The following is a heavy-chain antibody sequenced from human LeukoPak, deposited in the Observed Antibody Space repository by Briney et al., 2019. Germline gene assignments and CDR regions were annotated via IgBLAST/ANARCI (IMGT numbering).Heavy chain of an antibody. D-gene: IGHD5-12*01. CDR3: ARDWAIVATTTPFDY. CDR1: GFTFSSYG. J-gene: IGHJ4*02. CDR2: IWYDGSNK. V-gene: IGHV3-33*01. Sequence: GGSLRLSCAASGFTFSSYGMHWVRQAPGKGLEWVAVIWYDGSNKYYADSVKGRFTISRDNSKNTLYLQMNSLRAEDTAVYYCARDWAIVATTTPFDYWGQGTLVTVSS.